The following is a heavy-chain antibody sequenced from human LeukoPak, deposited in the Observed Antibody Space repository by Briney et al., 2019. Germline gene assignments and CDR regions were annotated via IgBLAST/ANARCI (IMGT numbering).Heavy chain of an antibody. CDR3: TRSDWFDP. CDR2: INSDGSTT. Sequence: GGALRPPCSASGFTLRSYPVHLVRQAPGKGLVWVSRINSDGSTTSYADSVKGRFTISRDNAKNTLYLQMNSLRGEDTAVYYCTRSDWFDPWGQGTLVTVSS. V-gene: IGHV3-74*01. J-gene: IGHJ5*02. CDR1: GFTLRSYP.